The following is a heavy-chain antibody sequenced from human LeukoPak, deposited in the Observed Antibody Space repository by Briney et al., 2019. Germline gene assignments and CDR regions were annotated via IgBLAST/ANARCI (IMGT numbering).Heavy chain of an antibody. CDR3: ARAKKAVTGTLDY. CDR1: GDSITNYY. V-gene: IGHV4-59*01. D-gene: IGHD6-19*01. J-gene: IGHJ4*02. Sequence: SETLSLTCTVSGDSITNYYWSWIRQSPGKELEWIGYMYNRGSTIYNPSLKSRVTISTDTSKNQFSLRLTSVTAADTAVYYCARAKKAVTGTLDYGGQGTLITVSS. CDR2: MYNRGST.